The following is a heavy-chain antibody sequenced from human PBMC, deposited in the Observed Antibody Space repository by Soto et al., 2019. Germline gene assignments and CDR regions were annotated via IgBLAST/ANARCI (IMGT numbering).Heavy chain of an antibody. D-gene: IGHD3-22*01. CDR1: GGSISSREYY. V-gene: IGHV4-30-4*01. CDR2: IYDSGST. J-gene: IGHJ4*02. Sequence: QVQVQESGPGLVKPSQTLSLTCTVSGGSISSREYYWNWIRQPPGKGLEWIGYIYDSGSTYYNPSLESRVTISVDTSKHQFSLKLGSVTAADTAVYYCATRPSYYDSSGYFFDNWGQGILVTVSS. CDR3: ATRPSYYDSSGYFFDN.